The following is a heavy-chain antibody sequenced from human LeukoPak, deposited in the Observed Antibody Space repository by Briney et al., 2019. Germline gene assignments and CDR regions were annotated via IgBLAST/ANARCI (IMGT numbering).Heavy chain of an antibody. V-gene: IGHV4-34*01. CDR2: INHSGST. CDR1: GGSFSGYY. CDR3: ARGLVLRFYRHWFDP. J-gene: IGHJ5*02. D-gene: IGHD3-3*01. Sequence: PSETLSLTCAVYGGSFSGYYWSWIRQPPGKGLEWIGEINHSGSTNYNPSLKSRVTISVDTSKNQFSLKLSSVTAADTAVYYCARGLVLRFYRHWFDPWGQGTLVTVSS.